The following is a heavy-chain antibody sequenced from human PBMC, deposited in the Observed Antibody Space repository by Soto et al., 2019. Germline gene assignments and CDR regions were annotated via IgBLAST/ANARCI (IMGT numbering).Heavy chain of an antibody. Sequence: SETLSLTCTVSGGSISSGDYYWSWIRQPPGKGLEWIGYIYYSGSTYYNPSLKSRVTISVDTSKNQFSLKLSSVTAADTAVYYCARDQGGFWSGYTSGSSGMFDYWGQGTLVTASS. CDR3: ARDQGGFWSGYTSGSSGMFDY. D-gene: IGHD3-3*01. J-gene: IGHJ4*02. CDR2: IYYSGST. CDR1: GGSISSGDYY. V-gene: IGHV4-30-4*01.